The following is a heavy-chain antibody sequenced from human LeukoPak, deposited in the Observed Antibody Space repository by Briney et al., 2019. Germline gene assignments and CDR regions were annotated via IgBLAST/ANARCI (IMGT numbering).Heavy chain of an antibody. V-gene: IGHV1-46*03. CDR3: ARDSPLLWFGELLGYYFDY. CDR2: INPSGGST. CDR1: GYTFTSYY. J-gene: IGHJ4*02. Sequence: LRASVKVSCKASGYTFTSYYMHWVRQAPGQGLEWMGIINPSGGSTSYAQKFQGRVTMTRDTSTSTVYMELSSLRSEDTAVYYCARDSPLLWFGELLGYYFDYWGQGTLVTVS. D-gene: IGHD3-10*01.